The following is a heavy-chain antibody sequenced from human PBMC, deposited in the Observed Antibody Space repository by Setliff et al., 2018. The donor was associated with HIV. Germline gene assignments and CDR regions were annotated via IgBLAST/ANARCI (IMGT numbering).Heavy chain of an antibody. D-gene: IGHD2-15*01. Sequence: GESLKISCQGSGYRFANYWSGWVRQKPGKGLEWMGIIYPGDSDTRYSTSFRGLVTISADRSTGTVDLELSSLTSEDSAVYYCARSPYCTGGSCNSRRSIDSWGQGALVTVSS. CDR3: ARSPYCTGGSCNSRRSIDS. J-gene: IGHJ4*02. CDR1: GYRFANYW. V-gene: IGHV5-51*01. CDR2: IYPGDSDT.